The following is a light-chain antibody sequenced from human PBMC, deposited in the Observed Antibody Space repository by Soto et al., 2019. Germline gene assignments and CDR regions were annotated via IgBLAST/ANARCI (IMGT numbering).Light chain of an antibody. CDR3: QQYRTSPPMYT. CDR2: GAS. J-gene: IGKJ2*01. CDR1: QSVSSGY. V-gene: IGKV3-20*01. Sequence: EIVLTQSPGTLSLSPGERATLSCRASQSVSSGYLAWYQQKPGQAPRLLIYGASNRATGIPDRFSGSGSGTDFTLTISRLEPEDFAVYYCQQYRTSPPMYTFRQGTKLEIK.